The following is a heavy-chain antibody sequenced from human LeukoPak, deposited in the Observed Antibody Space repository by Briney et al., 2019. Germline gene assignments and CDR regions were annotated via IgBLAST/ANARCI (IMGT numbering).Heavy chain of an antibody. Sequence: SETLSLTYTVSGGSISSYYWSWIRQPPGKGLEWIGYIYYSGSTNYNPSLKSRVTISVDTSKNQFSLKLSSVTAADTAVYYYARAPCYDFRSGYYFDYYYMDVWGKGTTVTVCS. CDR3: ARAPCYDFRSGYYFDYYYMDV. D-gene: IGHD3-3*01. J-gene: IGHJ6*03. CDR1: GGSISSYY. V-gene: IGHV4-59*01. CDR2: IYYSGST.